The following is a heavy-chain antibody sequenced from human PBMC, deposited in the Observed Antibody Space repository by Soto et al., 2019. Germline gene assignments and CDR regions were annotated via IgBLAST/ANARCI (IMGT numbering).Heavy chain of an antibody. J-gene: IGHJ5*01. Sequence: QVQLVQSGAEVKKPGSSVKVSCKASGGTFSSYAISWVRQAPGQGLEWMGGIIPIFGTANYAQKFQGRVXMXAVXSTSTAYMELSSLRSEDTAVYYCASDSEQGVPFDSWGQGTMVTVSS. CDR2: IIPIFGTA. CDR1: GGTFSSYA. CDR3: ASDSEQGVPFDS. V-gene: IGHV1-69*12. D-gene: IGHD1-1*01.